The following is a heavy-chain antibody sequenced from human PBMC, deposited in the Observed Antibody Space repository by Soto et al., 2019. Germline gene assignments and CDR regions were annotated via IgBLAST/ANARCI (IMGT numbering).Heavy chain of an antibody. Sequence: HPGGSLRLSCAASGFTFSSYEMNWVRQAPGKGLEWVSYISSSGSTIYYADSVKGRFTISRDNAKNSLYLQMNSLRAEDTAVYYCARDEHLYDFWSGYPLGMDVWGQGTTVTVSS. CDR3: ARDEHLYDFWSGYPLGMDV. D-gene: IGHD3-3*01. CDR1: GFTFSSYE. J-gene: IGHJ6*02. CDR2: ISSSGSTI. V-gene: IGHV3-48*03.